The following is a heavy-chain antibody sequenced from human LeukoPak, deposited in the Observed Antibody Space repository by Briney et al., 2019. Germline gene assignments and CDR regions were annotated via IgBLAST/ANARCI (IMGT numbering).Heavy chain of an antibody. CDR1: GGSISRYY. CDR2: IYYSGST. V-gene: IGHV4-59*01. D-gene: IGHD1-7*01. CDR3: ARGPVGGTTYNDGDAFDV. J-gene: IGHJ3*01. Sequence: PSETLSLTCTVSGGSISRYYRSWIRQPPGKGLEWIGYIYYSGSTNYNPSLKSRVTISVDTSKNQFSLKLSSVTAADTAVYYCARGPVGGTTYNDGDAFDVWGPGTMVAVSS.